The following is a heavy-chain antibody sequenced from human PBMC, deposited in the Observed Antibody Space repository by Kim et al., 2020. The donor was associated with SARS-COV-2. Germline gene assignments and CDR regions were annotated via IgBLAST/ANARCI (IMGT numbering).Heavy chain of an antibody. V-gene: IGHV4-39*02. D-gene: IGHD3-10*01. CDR3: AREFRITMVRDRTQKIDY. J-gene: IGHJ4*02. Sequence: KSRVTISLDTSKNQFSLKLSSVTAADTAVYYCAREFRITMVRDRTQKIDYWGQGTLVTVSS.